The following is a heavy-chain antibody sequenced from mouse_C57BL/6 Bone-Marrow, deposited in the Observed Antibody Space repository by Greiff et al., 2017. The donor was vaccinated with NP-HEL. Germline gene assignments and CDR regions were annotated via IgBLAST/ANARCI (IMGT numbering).Heavy chain of an antibody. CDR2: IYIGNGYT. Sequence: EVQLQQSGAELVRPGSSVKMSCKTSGYTFTSYGINWVKQRPGQGLEWIGYIYIGNGYTEYHEKFKGKATLTSDTASSTAYMQLSSLTSEDSAIYFCARGSFAYWGQGTLVTVSA. J-gene: IGHJ3*01. CDR3: ARGSFAY. V-gene: IGHV1-58*01. CDR1: GYTFTSYG.